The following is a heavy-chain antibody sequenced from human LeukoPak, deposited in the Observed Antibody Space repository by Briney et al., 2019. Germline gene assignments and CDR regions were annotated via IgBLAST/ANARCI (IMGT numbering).Heavy chain of an antibody. CDR3: ALIVVVITNDDY. D-gene: IGHD3-22*01. V-gene: IGHV3-48*03. J-gene: IGHJ4*02. CDR2: ISSSGSTI. CDR1: GFTFSSYE. Sequence: PGGSLRLSCAASGFTFSSYEMNWVRQAPGKGLEWVSYISSSGSTIYYADSVKGRFTISRDNAKNSLYLQMNSLRAEDTAVYYCALIVVVITNDDYWGQGTLVTVSS.